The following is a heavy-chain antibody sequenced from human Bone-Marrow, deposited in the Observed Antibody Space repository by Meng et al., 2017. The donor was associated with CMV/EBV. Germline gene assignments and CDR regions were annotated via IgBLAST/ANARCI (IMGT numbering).Heavy chain of an antibody. CDR3: ARVLYSSSSPFDY. CDR2: ITSRGTSV. CDR1: GFTFSSFE. V-gene: IGHV3-48*03. Sequence: GESLKISCAASGFTFSSFEMNWVRQAPGKGLEWVSSITSRGTSVYYADSVKGRFTISRDNAKGSLFLQMNSLRAEDTAVYYCARVLYSSSSPFDYWGQGTLVTVSS. D-gene: IGHD6-6*01. J-gene: IGHJ4*02.